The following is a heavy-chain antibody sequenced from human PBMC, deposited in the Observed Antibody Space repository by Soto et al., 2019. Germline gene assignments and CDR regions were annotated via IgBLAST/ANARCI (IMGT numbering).Heavy chain of an antibody. Sequence: QVQLQESGPGLVKPSQTLSLTCTVSGDSISSSNNYWSWIRQPPGEGLEWIGFISYSGTTSYSPSLKSRLAISLYTSKNQFSLSLSSVTAADTAVYYCARGRGYSYGLDPWGQGTLVTVSS. CDR1: GDSISSSNNY. CDR2: ISYSGTT. J-gene: IGHJ5*02. CDR3: ARGRGYSYGLDP. V-gene: IGHV4-30-4*01. D-gene: IGHD5-18*01.